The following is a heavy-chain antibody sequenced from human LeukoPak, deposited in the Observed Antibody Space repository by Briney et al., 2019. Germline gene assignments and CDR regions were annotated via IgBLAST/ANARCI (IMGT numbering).Heavy chain of an antibody. V-gene: IGHV3-21*01. CDR2: ISSSSSYV. CDR3: ARGGYSSTLYGRYQH. J-gene: IGHJ1*01. D-gene: IGHD6-13*01. CDR1: GFTFSSYS. Sequence: GESLRLSCAASGFTFSSYSMNWVRQAPGKGLEWVASISSSSSYVYYADSMKGRFSISRDNARNSLYLQMNSLRADDTAVYYCARGGYSSTLYGRYQHWGQGTLVTVSP.